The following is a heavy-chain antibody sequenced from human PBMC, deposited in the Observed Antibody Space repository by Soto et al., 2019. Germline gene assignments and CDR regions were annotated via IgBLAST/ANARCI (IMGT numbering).Heavy chain of an antibody. J-gene: IGHJ4*02. CDR1: GFTFSSYS. Sequence: GSLRLSCAASGFTFSSYSMNWVRQAPGKGLEWVSYISSSSSTIYYADSVKGRFTISRDNAKNSLYLQMNSLRDEDTAVYYCARGQFHGDYGYFDFWGQGVLVTVSS. CDR3: ARGQFHGDYGYFDF. D-gene: IGHD4-17*01. CDR2: ISSSSSTI. V-gene: IGHV3-48*02.